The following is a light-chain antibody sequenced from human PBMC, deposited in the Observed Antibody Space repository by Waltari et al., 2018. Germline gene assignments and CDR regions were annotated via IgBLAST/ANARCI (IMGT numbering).Light chain of an antibody. Sequence: QSALPQPASVSGSPGQSVTIFCAGTSNDVGRYNSVSWYQEHPGQAPRVIIYDVSDRPSGVSDRFSGSKSGNTASLTISGLQAEDEADYYCSSQSSNDVVLFGGGTKLTVL. J-gene: IGLJ2*01. CDR1: SNDVGRYNS. V-gene: IGLV2-14*01. CDR3: SSQSSNDVVL. CDR2: DVS.